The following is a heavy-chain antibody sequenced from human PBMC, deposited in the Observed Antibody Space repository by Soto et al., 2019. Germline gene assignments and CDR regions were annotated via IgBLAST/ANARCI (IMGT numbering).Heavy chain of an antibody. CDR1: GFTFSSYA. CDR3: AKSLSASPNYFFDS. D-gene: IGHD1-1*01. V-gene: IGHV3-23*01. CDR2: ISGSADNT. J-gene: IGHJ4*02. Sequence: GGSLRLSCAASGFTFSSYAMSWVRQAPGKGLEWVSTISGSADNTYYADSVKGRFIVSRDNSKNTLYLQMNSLRAEDTAVYFCAKSLSASPNYFFDSWGQGTLVTVSS.